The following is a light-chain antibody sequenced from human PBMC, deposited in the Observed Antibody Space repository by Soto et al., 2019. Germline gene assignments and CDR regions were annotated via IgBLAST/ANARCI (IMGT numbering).Light chain of an antibody. V-gene: IGKV1-9*01. J-gene: IGKJ5*01. CDR1: QVISSY. CDR3: QQLNSFPIT. CDR2: AAS. Sequence: DVHLTLAASFLSASAGYRVTIACRASQVISSYLAWYQQKKGRAPKLLIYAASTLQSGVPSRFGGSGSGTEFNLTITSLQTEDFATYYCQQLNSFPITFGQGTRLEIK.